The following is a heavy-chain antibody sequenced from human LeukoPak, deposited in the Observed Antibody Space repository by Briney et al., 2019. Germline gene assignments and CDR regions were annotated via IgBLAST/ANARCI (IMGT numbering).Heavy chain of an antibody. CDR2: IRYDGSNK. V-gene: IGHV3-30*02. D-gene: IGHD2-15*01. CDR1: GFTFSSYG. CDR3: ATNGGLGYCSGGSCLLIDY. Sequence: GGSLRLSCAASGFTFSSYGMHWVRQPPGKGLEWVAFIRYDGSNKYYADSVKGRFTISRDNSKNTLYLQMNSLRAEDTAVYYCATNGGLGYCSGGSCLLIDYWGQGTLVTVSS. J-gene: IGHJ4*02.